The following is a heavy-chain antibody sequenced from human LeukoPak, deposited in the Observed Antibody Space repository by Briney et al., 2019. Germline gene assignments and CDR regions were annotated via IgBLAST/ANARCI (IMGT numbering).Heavy chain of an antibody. CDR2: ISGSGGST. CDR1: GFTFSSCA. Sequence: PGGSLRLSCAASGFTFSSCAMSWVRQAPGKGLEWVSAISGSGGSTYNADSVKGRFTISRDNSKNTLYLQMNSLRAEDTAVYYCAKVLNKFGGYFGVTDYWGQGTLATVSS. J-gene: IGHJ4*02. V-gene: IGHV3-23*01. D-gene: IGHD3-3*01. CDR3: AKVLNKFGGYFGVTDY.